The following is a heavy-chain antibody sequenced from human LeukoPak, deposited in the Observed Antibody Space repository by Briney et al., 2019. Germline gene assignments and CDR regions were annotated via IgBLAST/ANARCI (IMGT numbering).Heavy chain of an antibody. D-gene: IGHD6-13*01. Sequence: SEALSLTCTVSGDSITTYYWSWIRQPPGKGLEWIGYINYIGSTNYNPSLKNRVSISADISKTQFTLRLRSVTAADTAVYFCARGVTAAASSWGQGTLVTVS. J-gene: IGHJ5*02. V-gene: IGHV4-59*01. CDR2: INYIGST. CDR1: GDSITTYY. CDR3: ARGVTAAASS.